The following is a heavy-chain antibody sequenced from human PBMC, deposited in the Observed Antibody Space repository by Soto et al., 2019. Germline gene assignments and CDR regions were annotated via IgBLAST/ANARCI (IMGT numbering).Heavy chain of an antibody. Sequence: QXLSCAGSGVTFRSYAMSWGRQAPGKGLEWVSAISGSGGRTYYADSVKGRCTISRDNSKNTVYLQMNSLRAEDTAVYYCAKGILASVVVPATIGYWYFDLWGRGTLVTVSS. V-gene: IGHV3-23*01. CDR3: AKGILASVVVPATIGYWYFDL. CDR1: GVTFRSYA. CDR2: ISGSGGRT. D-gene: IGHD2-2*02. J-gene: IGHJ2*01.